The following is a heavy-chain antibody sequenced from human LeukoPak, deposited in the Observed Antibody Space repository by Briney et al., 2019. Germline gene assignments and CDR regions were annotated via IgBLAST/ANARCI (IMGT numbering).Heavy chain of an antibody. D-gene: IGHD3-22*01. J-gene: IGHJ4*02. CDR2: IRYDGTTD. Sequence: GGSLRLSCAASGFTFSRYGMHWVRQAPGKGLELVAFIRYDGTTDYSADSVKGRFAISRDNPKNTLHLQMSSLRTEDTALYYCVKGSYFDGGGLAFNYWGQGTLVSVSS. V-gene: IGHV3-30*02. CDR1: GFTFSRYG. CDR3: VKGSYFDGGGLAFNY.